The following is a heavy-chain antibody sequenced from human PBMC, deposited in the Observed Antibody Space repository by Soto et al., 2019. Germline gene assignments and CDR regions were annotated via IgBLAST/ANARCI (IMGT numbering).Heavy chain of an antibody. V-gene: IGHV1-2*02. CDR1: GYTFTGYY. CDR3: ARVRRGGRAFDI. Sequence: QVQLVQSGAEVKKPGASVKVSCKASGYTFTGYYMHWVRQAPGQGLEWMGWINPNSGGTNSAQKFQGRVTMTRDTSISTAYMERSRLRSDDTAVYYCARVRRGGRAFDIWGQGTMVTVSS. CDR2: INPNSGGT. J-gene: IGHJ3*02. D-gene: IGHD2-15*01.